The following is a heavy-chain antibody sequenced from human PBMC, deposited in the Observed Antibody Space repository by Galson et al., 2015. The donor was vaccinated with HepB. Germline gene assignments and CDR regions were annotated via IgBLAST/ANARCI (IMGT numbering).Heavy chain of an antibody. V-gene: IGHV3-23*01. J-gene: IGHJ4*02. CDR1: GFAFSTYA. CDR2: ISANGGST. Sequence: SLRLSCAASGFAFSTYAMSWVRQAPGKGLEWVSAISANGGSTYYADSVKGRFTISRDNSKNTLYLQVNSLRDKDTALYYCAKRGSMVRGIYYFDYWGQGNLVTVSS. CDR3: AKRGSMVRGIYYFDY. D-gene: IGHD3-10*01.